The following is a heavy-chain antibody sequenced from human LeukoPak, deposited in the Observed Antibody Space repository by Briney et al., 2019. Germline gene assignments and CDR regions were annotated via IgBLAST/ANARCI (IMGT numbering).Heavy chain of an antibody. CDR1: GGSVISYY. J-gene: IGHJ3*02. CDR2: VYYGGTT. V-gene: IGHV4-59*02. CDR3: VRDCTGGSCYPPSDGFDI. D-gene: IGHD2-15*01. Sequence: SETLSLTCTASGGSVISYYWSWVRQSPGQGLEWIGYVYYGGTTSYSPSLKSRVSMSIDRSKNQFSLTLFSVTPADTAIYYCVRDCTGGSCYPPSDGFDIWGQGTKVTVSS.